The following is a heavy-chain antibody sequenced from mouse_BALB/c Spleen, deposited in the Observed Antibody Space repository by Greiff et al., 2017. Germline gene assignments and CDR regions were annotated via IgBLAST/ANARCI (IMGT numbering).Heavy chain of an antibody. V-gene: IGHV5-17*02. J-gene: IGHJ2*01. CDR2: ISSGSSTI. D-gene: IGHD4-1*01. CDR1: GFTFSSFG. Sequence: EVKVEESGGGLVQPGGSRKLSCAASGFTFSSFGMHWVRQAPEKGLEWVAYISSGSSTIYYADTVKGRFTISRDNPKNTLFLQMTSLRSGDTALYYCARSGGDWEGYFDYWGQGTTLTVSS. CDR3: ARSGGDWEGYFDY.